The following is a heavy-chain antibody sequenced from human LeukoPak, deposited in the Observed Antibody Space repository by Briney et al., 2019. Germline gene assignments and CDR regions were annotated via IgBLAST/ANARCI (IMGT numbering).Heavy chain of an antibody. CDR1: GGSFSGYY. D-gene: IGHD5-18*01. V-gene: IGHV4-59*01. J-gene: IGHJ3*02. CDR3: ARDDDSDDHADFDI. CDR2: IHHSGTP. Sequence: PSETLSLTCAVYGGSFSGYYWSWIRQPPGKGPEWIGHIHHSGTPTYNPSLQSRLTISLDTPRNRISLKVTSVTAADTALYYCARDDDSDDHADFDIWGQGTMVTVSS.